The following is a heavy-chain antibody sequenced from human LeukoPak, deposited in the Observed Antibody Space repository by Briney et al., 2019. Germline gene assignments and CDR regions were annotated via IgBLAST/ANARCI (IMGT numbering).Heavy chain of an antibody. CDR2: IYYSGST. V-gene: IGHV4-61*01. CDR1: GGSVSSGSYY. Sequence: SETLSLTCTVSGGSVSSGSYYWSWLRQPPGKGLEWIGYIYYSGSTNYNPSPKSRVTISVDTSKNQFSLKLSSVTAADTAVYYCARDVGGSWYGEFDPWGQGTLVTVSS. CDR3: ARDVGGSWYGEFDP. J-gene: IGHJ5*02. D-gene: IGHD6-13*01.